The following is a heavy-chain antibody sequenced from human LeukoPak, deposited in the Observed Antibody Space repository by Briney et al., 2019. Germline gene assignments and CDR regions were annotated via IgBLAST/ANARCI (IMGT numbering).Heavy chain of an antibody. D-gene: IGHD6-13*01. Sequence: PSETLSLTCTVSGGPTSSYYWSWIRQPPGKGLEWIGFIYDSGSTYYNPSLKSRVTISVDTSKNQFSLKLSSVTAADTAVYYCAREQLVLGYFDYWGQGTLVTVSS. CDR2: IYDSGST. V-gene: IGHV4-59*01. CDR3: AREQLVLGYFDY. J-gene: IGHJ4*02. CDR1: GGPTSSYY.